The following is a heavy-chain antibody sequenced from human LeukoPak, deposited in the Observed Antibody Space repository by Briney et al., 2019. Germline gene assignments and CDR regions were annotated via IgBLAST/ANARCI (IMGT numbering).Heavy chain of an antibody. D-gene: IGHD3-10*01. Sequence: GRSLRLSCAASGFTFSSYAMHWVRQAPGKGLEWVAVISYDGSNKYYADSVKGRFTISRDNSKNTLYLQMNSLGAEDTAVYYCARDMEEYGSGNEIDYWGQGTLVTVSS. CDR2: ISYDGSNK. CDR1: GFTFSSYA. J-gene: IGHJ4*02. V-gene: IGHV3-30*04. CDR3: ARDMEEYGSGNEIDY.